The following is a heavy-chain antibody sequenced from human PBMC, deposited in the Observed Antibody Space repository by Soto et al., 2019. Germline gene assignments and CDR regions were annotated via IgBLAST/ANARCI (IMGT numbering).Heavy chain of an antibody. J-gene: IGHJ4*02. D-gene: IGHD3-9*01. V-gene: IGHV1-69*06. CDR3: AVTATGSRSPIAN. CDR1: GGTFSSNA. Sequence: GASVKVSCKASGGTFSSNAISWVRQAPGQGLEWMGGIIPIYASPNYAQNFQGRVTVTADKATSTAYLELSRLKFADSAIYYCAVTATGSRSPIANWGQGTLVTVSS. CDR2: IIPIYASP.